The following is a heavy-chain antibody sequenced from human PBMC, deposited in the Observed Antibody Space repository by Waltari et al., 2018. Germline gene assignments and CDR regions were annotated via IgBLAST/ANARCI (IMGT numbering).Heavy chain of an antibody. CDR2: ISYDGSKK. CDR1: GFTFNTYG. D-gene: IGHD1-26*01. CDR3: AKGGPKYSGNPSALDT. J-gene: IGHJ3*02. V-gene: IGHV3-30*18. Sequence: QEQLVESGGGVVQPGRSLRLSCAASGFTFNTYGVHWVRQAPVKGLEWVEVISYDGSKKYYAASVKGRFAISRDNSKNTLFLEINSLKVEDTAVYFCAKGGPKYSGNPSALDTWGQGTMVTVSS.